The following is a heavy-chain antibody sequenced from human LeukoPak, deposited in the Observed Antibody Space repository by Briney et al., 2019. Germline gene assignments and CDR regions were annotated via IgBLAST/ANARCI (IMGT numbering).Heavy chain of an antibody. D-gene: IGHD3-22*01. V-gene: IGHV1-69*13. CDR1: GGTFSSYA. Sequence: ASVKVSCKASGGTFSSYAISWVRQAPGQGLERMGGIIPIFGTANYAQKFQGRVTITADESTSTAYMELSSLRSEDTAVYYCARLYSSGYSNWFDPWGQGTLVTVSS. CDR3: ARLYSSGYSNWFDP. J-gene: IGHJ5*02. CDR2: IIPIFGTA.